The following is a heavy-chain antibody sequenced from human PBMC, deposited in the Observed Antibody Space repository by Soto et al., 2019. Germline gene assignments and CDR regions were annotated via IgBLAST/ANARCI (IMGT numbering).Heavy chain of an antibody. V-gene: IGHV4-4*02. CDR3: ARGLRDGYNGLYFQH. D-gene: IGHD5-12*01. CDR2: IYHSGST. J-gene: IGHJ1*01. CDR1: GGSISSSNW. Sequence: SETLSLTCAVSGGSISSSNWWSWVRQPPGKGLEWIGEIYHSGSTNYNPSLKSRVTISVDKSKNQFSLKLSSVTAADTAVYYCARGLRDGYNGLYFQHWGQGTLVTVSS.